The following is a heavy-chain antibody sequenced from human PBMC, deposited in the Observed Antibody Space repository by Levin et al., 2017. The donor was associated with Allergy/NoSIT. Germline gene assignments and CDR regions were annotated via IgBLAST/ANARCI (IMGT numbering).Heavy chain of an antibody. D-gene: IGHD4-11*01. V-gene: IGHV4-34*01. J-gene: IGHJ4*02. Sequence: SETLSLTCAVYGGSFSGYYWSWIRQPPGKGLERIGEINHSGSVRSNPSLKSRVTISVYMSKNQFFLRLSSVTAADTAVYYCASDYNNYHAYDYWAQGTLVADSS. CDR2: INHSGSV. CDR1: GGSFSGYY. CDR3: ASDYNNYHAYDY.